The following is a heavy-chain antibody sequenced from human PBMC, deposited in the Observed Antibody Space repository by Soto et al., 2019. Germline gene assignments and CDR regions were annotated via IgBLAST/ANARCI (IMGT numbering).Heavy chain of an antibody. CDR3: AKDIEELVDAFDI. CDR2: ISGSGGST. V-gene: IGHV3-23*01. CDR1: GFTFSSYA. D-gene: IGHD3-10*01. Sequence: EVQLLESGGGLVQPGGSLRLSCAASGFTFSSYAMSWVRQAPGKGLEWVSAISGSGGSTYYADSVKGRFTISRDNSKNTLYRQMNSLSAEDTAVYYCAKDIEELVDAFDIWGQGTMVTVSS. J-gene: IGHJ3*02.